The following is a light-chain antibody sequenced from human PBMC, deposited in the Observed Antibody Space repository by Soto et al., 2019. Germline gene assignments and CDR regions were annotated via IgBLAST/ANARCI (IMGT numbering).Light chain of an antibody. CDR3: QRYGSSPPYA. Sequence: EIVLTQSPGTLSLSPGERVTLSCRASQSVSSSYLGWYQQKPGQAPRLLIYGASNRATGIPDRFSGSGSGTDFTLTISRLEPEDCAVYYCQRYGSSPPYAFGQGTKLEVK. J-gene: IGKJ2*01. V-gene: IGKV3-20*01. CDR2: GAS. CDR1: QSVSSSY.